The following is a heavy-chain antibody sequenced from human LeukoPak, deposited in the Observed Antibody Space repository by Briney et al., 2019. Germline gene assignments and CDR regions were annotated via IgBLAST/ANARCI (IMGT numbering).Heavy chain of an antibody. CDR1: GYTFTSYD. Sequence: ASVKVSCKASGYTFTSYDINWVRQAPGQGLEWMGWMNPNSGNTGYAQKFQGRVTMTRNTSISTAYMELSSLRSEDTAVYYCARGLATVPAYNWFDPWGQGTLVTVSS. V-gene: IGHV1-8*01. CDR3: ARGLATVPAYNWFDP. CDR2: MNPNSGNT. D-gene: IGHD4-17*01. J-gene: IGHJ5*02.